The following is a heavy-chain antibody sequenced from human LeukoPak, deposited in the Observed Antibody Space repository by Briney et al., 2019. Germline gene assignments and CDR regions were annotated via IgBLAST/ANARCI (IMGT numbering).Heavy chain of an antibody. J-gene: IGHJ6*02. CDR2: ISGTGGRT. CDR3: AKGLHGGVGYGVDV. Sequence: GGSLRLSCTASGFTFSNYAMTWVRQAPGKGLEWVSSISGTGGRTYSADSVKGRFTISRDNSKNTLYLQMKNLRVEHTAVYYCAKGLHGGVGYGVDVWGQGTTVSVSS. V-gene: IGHV3-23*01. D-gene: IGHD3-16*01. CDR1: GFTFSNYA.